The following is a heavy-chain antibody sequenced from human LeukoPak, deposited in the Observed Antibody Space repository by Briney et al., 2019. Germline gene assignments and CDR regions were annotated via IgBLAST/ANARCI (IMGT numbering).Heavy chain of an antibody. Sequence: SETLSLTCTVSGASISGSYWSWIRQPAGKGLEWIGRIYISVSTNYNPSLKSRVTMSVDTSKNQFSLKVSSVTAADTAVYYCAGSTTGTTFIGYWGQGTLVTVSS. CDR2: IYISVST. D-gene: IGHD1-1*01. CDR3: AGSTTGTTFIGY. V-gene: IGHV4-4*07. J-gene: IGHJ4*02. CDR1: GASISGSY.